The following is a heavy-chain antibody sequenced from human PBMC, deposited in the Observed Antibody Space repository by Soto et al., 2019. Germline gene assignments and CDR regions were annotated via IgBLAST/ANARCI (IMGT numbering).Heavy chain of an antibody. CDR2: IYYRAMP. V-gene: IGHV4-30-4*01. D-gene: IGHD6-13*01. Sequence: SSETLSLTCNVSGGSITRGDYYWSWLRQPPGKGLEWIGYIYYRAMPYYNPSLKSRVTIPVDTSKNQFSLRMTSVTAADTAVYYCARGSALLFYYFDYWGQGTPVTVSS. CDR3: ARGSALLFYYFDY. J-gene: IGHJ4*02. CDR1: GGSITRGDYY.